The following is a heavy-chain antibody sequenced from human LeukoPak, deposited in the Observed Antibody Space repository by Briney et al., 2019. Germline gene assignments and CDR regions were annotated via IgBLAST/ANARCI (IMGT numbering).Heavy chain of an antibody. CDR1: GFTFSDYY. CDR2: ISSSGSTI. D-gene: IGHD3-9*01. Sequence: GGSLRLSCAASGFTFSDYYMSWIRQAPGKGLEWVSYISSSGSTIYYVDSVKGRFTISRDNAKNSLYLQMNSLRAEDTAVYYCARDRPPTLLTGSDFAFDYWGQGTLVTVSS. V-gene: IGHV3-11*01. CDR3: ARDRPPTLLTGSDFAFDY. J-gene: IGHJ4*02.